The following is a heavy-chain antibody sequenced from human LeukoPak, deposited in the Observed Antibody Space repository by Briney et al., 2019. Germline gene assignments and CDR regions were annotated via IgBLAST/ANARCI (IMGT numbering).Heavy chain of an antibody. Sequence: GGSLRLSCAASGFTFSNYWMSWVRQAPGKGLEWVAVISYDGSNKYYADSVKGRFTISRDNSKNTLYLQMNSLRAEDTAVYYCARDHALGLYYYYGMDVWGQGTTVTVSS. CDR3: ARDHALGLYYYYGMDV. D-gene: IGHD6-13*01. V-gene: IGHV3-30-3*01. J-gene: IGHJ6*02. CDR2: ISYDGSNK. CDR1: GFTFSNYW.